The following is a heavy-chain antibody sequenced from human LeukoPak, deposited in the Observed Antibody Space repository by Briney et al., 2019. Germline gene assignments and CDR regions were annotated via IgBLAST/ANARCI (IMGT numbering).Heavy chain of an antibody. CDR1: GYTFTSYG. J-gene: IGHJ4*02. CDR3: ARSPAGYCSSTSCYHFDY. CDR2: IIPIFGTA. D-gene: IGHD2-2*01. V-gene: IGHV1-69*13. Sequence: ASVKVSCKASGYTFTSYGISWVRQAPGQGLEWMGGIIPIFGTANYAQKFQGRVTITADESTSTAYMELSSLRSEDTVVYYCARSPAGYCSSTSCYHFDYWGQGTLVTVSS.